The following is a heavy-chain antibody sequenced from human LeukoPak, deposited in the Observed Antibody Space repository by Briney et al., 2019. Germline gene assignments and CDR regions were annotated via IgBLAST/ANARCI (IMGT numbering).Heavy chain of an antibody. CDR1: GFTFSSNA. CDR2: ISYDGSNK. Sequence: GRSLRLSCAASGFTFSSNAMPWVRQAPGKGLEWVAVISYDGSNKYYADSVKGRFTISRDSSKNTLYLQMNSLRAEDTAVYYCAKDFRTVTPYYFDYWGQGTLVTVSS. D-gene: IGHD4-11*01. J-gene: IGHJ4*02. V-gene: IGHV3-30-3*01. CDR3: AKDFRTVTPYYFDY.